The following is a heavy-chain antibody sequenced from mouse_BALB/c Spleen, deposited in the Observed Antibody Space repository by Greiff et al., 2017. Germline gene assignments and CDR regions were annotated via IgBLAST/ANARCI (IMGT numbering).Heavy chain of an antibody. D-gene: IGHD1-1*01. CDR3: AREGDYYGSSPFAY. Sequence: EVQLQQSGPELVKPGASVKMSCKASGYTFTSYVMHWVKQKPGQGLEWIGYINPYNDGTKYNEKFKGKATLTSDKSSSTAYMELSSLTSEDSAVYYCAREGDYYGSSPFAYWGQGTLVTVSA. CDR1: GYTFTSYV. V-gene: IGHV1-14*01. CDR2: INPYNDGT. J-gene: IGHJ3*01.